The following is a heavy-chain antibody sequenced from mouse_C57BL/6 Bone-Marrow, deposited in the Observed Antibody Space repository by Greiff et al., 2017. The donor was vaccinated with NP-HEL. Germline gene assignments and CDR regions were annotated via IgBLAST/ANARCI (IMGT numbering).Heavy chain of an antibody. CDR2: IYPGSGST. Sequence: VQLQESGAELARPGASVKMSCKASGYTFTSYWITWVKQRPGQGLEWIGDIYPGSGSTNYNEKFKSKATLTVDTSSSTAYMQLSSLTSEDSAVYYCARGTTVVAYYFDYWGQGTTLTVSS. J-gene: IGHJ2*01. V-gene: IGHV1-55*01. CDR1: GYTFTSYW. D-gene: IGHD1-1*01. CDR3: ARGTTVVAYYFDY.